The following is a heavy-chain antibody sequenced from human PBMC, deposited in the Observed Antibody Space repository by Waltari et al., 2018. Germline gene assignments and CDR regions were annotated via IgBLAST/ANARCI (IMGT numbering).Heavy chain of an antibody. J-gene: IGHJ5*02. Sequence: QVQLVQSGSELKKPGASVKVSCKASGYTFTSYAINWLRRAPGQGLELMGWVNPNPGNPTYVQGFTGRFVFSLDTSVSTAYLQISSLKAEDTAVYYCVREVVPTSTIVVNWFDPWGQGTLVTVSS. V-gene: IGHV7-4-1*02. CDR2: VNPNPGNP. CDR1: GYTFTSYA. CDR3: VREVVPTSTIVVNWFDP. D-gene: IGHD2-2*01.